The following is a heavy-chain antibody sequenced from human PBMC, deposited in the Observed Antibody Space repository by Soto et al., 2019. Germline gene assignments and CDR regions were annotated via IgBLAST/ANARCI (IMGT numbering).Heavy chain of an antibody. V-gene: IGHV3-74*01. CDR2: TNSDGSST. Sequence: GGSLRLSCAASGFTFSSYWMHWVRQAPGKGLVCVSRTNSDGSSTSYADSVKGRFTISRDNAKNTLYLQMNSLRAEDTAVYYCARGGEYCSSNRCYYSYYMDVWGKGTTVTVSS. CDR1: GFTFSSYW. J-gene: IGHJ6*03. D-gene: IGHD2-2*01. CDR3: ARGGEYCSSNRCYYSYYMDV.